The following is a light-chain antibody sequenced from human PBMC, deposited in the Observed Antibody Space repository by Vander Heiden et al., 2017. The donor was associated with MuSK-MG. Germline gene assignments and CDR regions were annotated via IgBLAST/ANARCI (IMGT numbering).Light chain of an antibody. Sequence: DIQMTQSPSSLSASVGDRVTITCQASQDISNYLNWYQQKTGTAPKLLIYEASNLETGVPSRVRGRGAGTDFTFTISSLQPEDISTYYCQQYDNLPLTFGGGTKVEIK. J-gene: IGKJ4*01. CDR3: QQYDNLPLT. CDR2: EAS. CDR1: QDISNY. V-gene: IGKV1-33*01.